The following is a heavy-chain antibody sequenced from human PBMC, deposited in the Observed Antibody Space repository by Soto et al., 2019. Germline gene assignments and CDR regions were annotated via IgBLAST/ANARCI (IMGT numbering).Heavy chain of an antibody. V-gene: IGHV3-30*18. CDR1: GFTFSSSG. J-gene: IGHJ4*02. CDR3: AKRYSSGWYYFDY. CDR2: ISYDGSNK. D-gene: IGHD6-19*01. Sequence: QVQLVESGGGVVQPGRSLRLACAASGFTFSSSGMHWVRQAPGKGLEWVAVISYDGSNKYYADSVKGRFTISRDNSKNTLYLRMSSLRAEDTAVYYCAKRYSSGWYYFDYWGQGTLVTVSS.